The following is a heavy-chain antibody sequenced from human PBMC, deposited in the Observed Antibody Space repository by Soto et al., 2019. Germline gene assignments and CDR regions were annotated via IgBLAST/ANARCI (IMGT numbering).Heavy chain of an antibody. CDR1: GFTFSSYG. J-gene: IGHJ5*02. D-gene: IGHD2-15*01. CDR3: ARDRLGYCSGGSCYSEGWFDP. V-gene: IGHV3-33*01. CDR2: IWYDGSNK. Sequence: QVQLVESGGGVVQPGRSLRLFCAASGFTFSSYGMHWVRQAPGKGLEWVAVIWYDGSNKYYADSVKGRFTISRDNSKNTLYLQMNSLRAEDTAVYYCARDRLGYCSGGSCYSEGWFDPWGQGTLVTVSS.